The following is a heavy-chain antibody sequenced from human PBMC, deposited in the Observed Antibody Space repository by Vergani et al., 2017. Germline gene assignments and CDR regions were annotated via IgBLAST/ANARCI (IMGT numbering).Heavy chain of an antibody. CDR1: GGTFSSYA. D-gene: IGHD2-21*02. CDR3: ARDLGPHIVVVTANYGMDV. CDR2: IIPIFGTA. Sequence: QVQLVQSGAEVKKLGSSVKVSCKASGGTFSSYAISWVRQAPGQGLEWMGRIIPIFGTANYAQKFQGRVTITADESTSTAYMELSSLRSEDTAVYYCARDLGPHIVVVTANYGMDVWGQGTTVTVSS. J-gene: IGHJ6*02. V-gene: IGHV1-69*13.